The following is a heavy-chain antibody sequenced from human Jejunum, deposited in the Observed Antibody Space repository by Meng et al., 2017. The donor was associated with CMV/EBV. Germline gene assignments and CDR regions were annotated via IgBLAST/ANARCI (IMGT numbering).Heavy chain of an antibody. V-gene: IGHV3-74*01. CDR2: IDYDGSSA. CDR1: GFTFSDYW. J-gene: IGHJ5*02. D-gene: IGHD3-3*01. CDR3: ARVATLSTIPWFDP. Sequence: SGFTFSDYWMHWVRQAPGKGLVWVSRIDYDGSSATYADSVKGRFTISRDNAKNTLYLQMNSLGAEDTAVYYCARVATLSTIPWFDPWGQGTLVTVSS.